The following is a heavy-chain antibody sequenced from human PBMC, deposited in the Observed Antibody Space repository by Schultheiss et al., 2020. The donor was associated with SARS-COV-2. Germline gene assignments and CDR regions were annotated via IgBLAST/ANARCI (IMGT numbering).Heavy chain of an antibody. J-gene: IGHJ4*02. V-gene: IGHV3-7*01. CDR1: GFTFSSYW. Sequence: GGSLRLSCAASGFTFSSYWMSWVRQAPGKGLEWVANIKQDGSEKYYVDSVKGRFTISRDNAKNSLYLQMNSLRAEDTAVYYCAKDRDFLVLYYFDYWGQGTLVTVSS. CDR2: IKQDGSEK. CDR3: AKDRDFLVLYYFDY. D-gene: IGHD6-6*01.